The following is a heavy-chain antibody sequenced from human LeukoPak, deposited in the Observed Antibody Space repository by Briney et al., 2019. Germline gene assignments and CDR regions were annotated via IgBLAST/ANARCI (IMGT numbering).Heavy chain of an antibody. CDR1: GYTFTSYG. V-gene: IGHV1-18*01. Sequence: GASVKVSCKASGYTFTSYGISWVRQAPGQGLEWMGWISAYNGNTNYAQKLQGRVTMTTDTSTSTACMELRSLRSDDTAVYYCARDQIGEQQLNRDAFDIWGQGTMVTVSS. CDR3: ARDQIGEQQLNRDAFDI. CDR2: ISAYNGNT. D-gene: IGHD6-13*01. J-gene: IGHJ3*02.